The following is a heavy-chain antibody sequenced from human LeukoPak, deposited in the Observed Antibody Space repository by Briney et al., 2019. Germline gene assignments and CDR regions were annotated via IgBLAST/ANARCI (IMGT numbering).Heavy chain of an antibody. D-gene: IGHD5-12*01. J-gene: IGHJ6*03. CDR3: ARTTEGYDGGPGYSYYYYMDV. CDR1: GGSISSYY. V-gene: IGHV4-59*01. CDR2: IHYSGST. Sequence: SETLSLTCTVSGGSISSYYWSWIRQPPGKGLEWIGYIHYSGSTHYNPSLKSRVTISVDTSKNQVSLKLRSVTAADTAVYYCARTTEGYDGGPGYSYYYYMDVWGKGTTVTISS.